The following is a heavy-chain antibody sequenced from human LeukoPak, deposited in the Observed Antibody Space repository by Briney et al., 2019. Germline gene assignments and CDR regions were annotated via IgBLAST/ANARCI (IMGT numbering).Heavy chain of an antibody. CDR2: INPNSGNT. CDR1: GYTFTGDY. CDR3: ARDPAYYYDSSGQGIFDY. Sequence: ASVKVSCKASGYTFTGDYMHWVRQAPGQGLEWVGWINPNSGNTSYAQKFQGRVTMTRDTSTSTVYMELSSLRSEDTAVYYCARDPAYYYDSSGQGIFDYWGQGTLVTVSS. V-gene: IGHV1-46*01. J-gene: IGHJ4*02. D-gene: IGHD3-22*01.